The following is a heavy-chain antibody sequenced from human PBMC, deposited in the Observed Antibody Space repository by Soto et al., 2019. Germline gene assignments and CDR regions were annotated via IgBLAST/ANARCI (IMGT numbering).Heavy chain of an antibody. J-gene: IGHJ3*02. CDR1: GFTFSSYG. CDR2: ISYDGSNE. Sequence: QVQLVESGGGVVQPGRSLSLSCAASGFTFSSYGTHWVRQAPGKGLERVAVISYDGSNEYYADSVKGRFTISRDNSKNPLYLQINRLRAEDTAVSYCAKTNYDFWSDPPRDAFDIWGQGTMVTVSS. CDR3: AKTNYDFWSDPPRDAFDI. V-gene: IGHV3-30*18. D-gene: IGHD3-3*01.